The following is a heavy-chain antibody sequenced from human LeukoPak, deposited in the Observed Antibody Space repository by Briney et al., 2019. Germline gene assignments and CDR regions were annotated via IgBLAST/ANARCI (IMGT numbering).Heavy chain of an antibody. CDR1: GFTFSRYE. CDR2: INPSGARI. CDR3: SREGSDGYNFDY. Sequence: GGSLRLSCAASGFTFSRYELIWVRQAPGRGLEWVSYINPSGARIYYADSVKGRFTISRDNAKNSLYLQMNSLRAEDTGVYYCSREGSDGYNFDYWGQGTLVTASS. V-gene: IGHV3-48*03. J-gene: IGHJ4*02. D-gene: IGHD5-24*01.